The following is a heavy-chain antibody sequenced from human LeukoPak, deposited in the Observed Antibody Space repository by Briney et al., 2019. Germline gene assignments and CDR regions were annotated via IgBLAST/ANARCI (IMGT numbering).Heavy chain of an antibody. J-gene: IGHJ6*03. CDR3: ARVSSSSGYYYYYMDV. CDR1: GGSISSSSYY. D-gene: IGHD6-6*01. Sequence: SETLSLTCTVSGGSISSSSYYWGWIRQPPGKGLEWIGSIYYSGSTYYNPSLKSRVTISVDTSKNQISLKLSSVTAADTAVYYCARVSSSSGYYYYYMDVWGKGTTVTVSS. CDR2: IYYSGST. V-gene: IGHV4-39*01.